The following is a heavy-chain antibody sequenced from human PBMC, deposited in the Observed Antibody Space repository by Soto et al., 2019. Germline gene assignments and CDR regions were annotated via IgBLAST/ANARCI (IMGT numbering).Heavy chain of an antibody. CDR2: IWYDGSNK. V-gene: IGHV3-33*01. CDR3: ARDPSDSGYGDY. J-gene: IGHJ4*02. CDR1: GFTFSSYG. Sequence: QVQLVESGGGVVQPGRSLRLSCAASGFTFSSYGMHWVRQAPGKGLEWVAVIWYDGSNKYYADSVKGRFTISRDNSKNTPYLQMNSLRAEDTAVYYCARDPSDSGYGDYWGQGTLVTVST. D-gene: IGHD5-12*01.